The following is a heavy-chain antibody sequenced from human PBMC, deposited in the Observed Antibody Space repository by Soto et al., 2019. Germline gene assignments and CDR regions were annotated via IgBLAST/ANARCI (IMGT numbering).Heavy chain of an antibody. V-gene: IGHV3-66*01. D-gene: IGHD1-26*01. CDR2: IYSDGST. CDR1: GFIVSSHY. Sequence: EVQLVESGGGLVQPGESLRLSCAASGFIVSSHYMSWVRQAPGKGLEWVSVIYSDGSTYYADSVKGRFTISRDSAKNTLYVQMNSLRAEDTAVYYCARARSAWYFDLWGRGTLVTVSS. CDR3: ARARSAWYFDL. J-gene: IGHJ2*01.